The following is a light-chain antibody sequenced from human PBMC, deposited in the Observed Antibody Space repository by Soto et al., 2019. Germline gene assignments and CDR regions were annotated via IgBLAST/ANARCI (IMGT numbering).Light chain of an antibody. CDR3: QQYGDSPMYT. V-gene: IGKV3-20*01. J-gene: IGKJ2*01. CDR1: QSVSSSS. CDR2: GAS. Sequence: EIVLTQSPGTLSLSPGERATLSCRASQSVSSSSLAWYQQKPGQAPRLLMFGASNRASGIPDRFSGSGSGRDFTLTISRLEPEDLAVYYCQQYGDSPMYTFGRGTKLEIK.